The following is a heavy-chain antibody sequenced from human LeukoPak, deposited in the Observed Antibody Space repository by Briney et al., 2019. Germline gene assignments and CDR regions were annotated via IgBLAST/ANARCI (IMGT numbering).Heavy chain of an antibody. D-gene: IGHD3-10*01. CDR3: AKVDSTMVRGPVGI. CDR1: GFTFSSYA. V-gene: IGHV3-23*01. CDR2: MSSSGST. Sequence: GGSLRLSCAASGFTFSSYAMTWGRQAPGQGLEWVSGMSSSGSTFYADSVKGRFTISRDNSKNTLYLQMNSLRAEDTAVYYCAKVDSTMVRGPVGIWGQGTMVTV. J-gene: IGHJ3*02.